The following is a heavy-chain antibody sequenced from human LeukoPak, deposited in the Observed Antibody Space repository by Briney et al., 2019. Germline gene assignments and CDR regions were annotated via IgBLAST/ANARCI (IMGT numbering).Heavy chain of an antibody. V-gene: IGHV6-1*01. J-gene: IGHJ3*02. CDR1: GDSVSSKSAA. Sequence: QSQTLSLTCGISGDSVSSKSAAWNWIRQSPSRGLEWLGRTYYRSKWYDDYAVSVKSRITINPDTSKNQFSLQLNSVTPEDTAVYYCARDQSWTTGFDIWGQGTTVTVSS. CDR2: TYYRSKWYD. CDR3: ARDQSWTTGFDI. D-gene: IGHD2-8*02.